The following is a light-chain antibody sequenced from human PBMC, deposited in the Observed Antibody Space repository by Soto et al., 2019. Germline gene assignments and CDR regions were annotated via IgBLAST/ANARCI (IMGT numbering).Light chain of an antibody. CDR2: EVS. J-gene: IGLJ1*01. CDR1: SGDVGGYNY. CDR3: RSSTTTSYV. Sequence: SGLTQADCVSGSPGETSTISCAGTSGDVGGYNYVSWDQQHPGKAAKLMIYEVSNRPSGGSNRVSGSKSGNTASLTISGLQAEDPAAYYCRSSTTTSYVFAT. V-gene: IGLV2-14*01.